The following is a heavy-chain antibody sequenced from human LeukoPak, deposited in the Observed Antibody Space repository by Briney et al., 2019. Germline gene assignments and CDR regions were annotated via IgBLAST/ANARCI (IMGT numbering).Heavy chain of an antibody. V-gene: IGHV3-23*01. J-gene: IGHJ4*02. Sequence: GGSLRLSCAASGFTFSSYAMSWVRQAPGKGLEWVSAISGSGGSTYYADSVKGRFTISRDNSKNTLYLQKNSLRAEDTAVYYCAKVDDYYDSSGYYYGYWGQGTLVTVSS. CDR2: ISGSGGST. D-gene: IGHD3-22*01. CDR1: GFTFSSYA. CDR3: AKVDDYYDSSGYYYGY.